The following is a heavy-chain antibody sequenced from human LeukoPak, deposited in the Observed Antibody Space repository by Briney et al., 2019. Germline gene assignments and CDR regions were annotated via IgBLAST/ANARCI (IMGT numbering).Heavy chain of an antibody. CDR1: GGTFSSYA. V-gene: IGHV1-69*05. Sequence: SVKVSCKASGGTFSSYAISWVRQAPGQGLEWMGGIIPIFGTANYAQKFQGRVTITTDESTSTAYMELSSLRSEDTAVYYCAAGNSVVPAARNPFRYWGQGTLVTVSS. CDR2: IIPIFGTA. CDR3: AAGNSVVPAARNPFRY. D-gene: IGHD2-2*01. J-gene: IGHJ4*02.